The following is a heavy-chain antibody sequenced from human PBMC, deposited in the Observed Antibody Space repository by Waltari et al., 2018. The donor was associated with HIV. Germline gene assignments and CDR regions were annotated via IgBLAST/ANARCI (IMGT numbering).Heavy chain of an antibody. CDR3: ARESGVARFTIFGVVTPNANWFDP. Sequence: QVQLVQSGAEVKKPGSSVKVSCKASGGTFSSYAISWVRQAPGQGLEWMGGITPIFGTANYAQKFQGRVTITADESTSTAYMELSSLRSVDTAVYYCARESGVARFTIFGVVTPNANWFDPWGQGTLVTVSS. CDR1: GGTFSSYA. V-gene: IGHV1-69*12. CDR2: ITPIFGTA. D-gene: IGHD3-3*01. J-gene: IGHJ5*02.